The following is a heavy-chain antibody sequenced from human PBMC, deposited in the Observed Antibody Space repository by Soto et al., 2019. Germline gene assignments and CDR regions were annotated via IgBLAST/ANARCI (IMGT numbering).Heavy chain of an antibody. V-gene: IGHV1-69*06. D-gene: IGHD2-15*01. CDR1: GGTFSSYA. CDR2: IIPIFGTA. CDR3: GRDADAWKGSCSGGRCLSIDY. J-gene: IGHJ4*02. Sequence: QVQLVQSGAEVKKPGSSVKVSCKASGGTFSSYAISWVRQAPGQGLEWMGGIIPIFGTANYAQKFQGRVTITADKSTCRAYMELTSLRSEDTAVYYCGRDADAWKGSCSGGRCLSIDYWGQGAVVTVSS.